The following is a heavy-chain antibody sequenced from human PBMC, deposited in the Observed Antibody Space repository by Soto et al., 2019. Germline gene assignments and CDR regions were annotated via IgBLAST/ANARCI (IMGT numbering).Heavy chain of an antibody. D-gene: IGHD3-9*01. V-gene: IGHV4-4*02. CDR3: ARVVLTITRGASDA. J-gene: IGHJ3*01. CDR2: ISHSGTS. Sequence: QVQLQESGPGLVKPSGTLSLTCAVSGGSISSSHWWTWVRQSPGKGLEYIGEISHSGTSNSNPSLKSRVTLSVDKSKNHFSLTLTSVTAADTAVYYCARVVLTITRGASDARGQGTLVIVSS. CDR1: GGSISSSHW.